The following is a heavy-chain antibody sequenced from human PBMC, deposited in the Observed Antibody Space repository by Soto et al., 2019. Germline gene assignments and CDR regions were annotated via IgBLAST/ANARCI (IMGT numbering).Heavy chain of an antibody. Sequence: QVQLVESGGGVVQPGRSLRLSCAASGFTFDNYAMNWVRQAPGKGLEWVALIWSDGSNKYYGDSVKGRFTISRDNSKNTLDLQMNSLRAEDTAVYYCARPRYTYYVPGIFWGQGTKVTVSS. V-gene: IGHV3-33*01. CDR1: GFTFDNYA. CDR3: ARPRYTYYVPGIF. CDR2: IWSDGSNK. J-gene: IGHJ4*02. D-gene: IGHD3-10*02.